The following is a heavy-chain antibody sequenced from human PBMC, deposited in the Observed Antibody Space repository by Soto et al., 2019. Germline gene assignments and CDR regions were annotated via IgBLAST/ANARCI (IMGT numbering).Heavy chain of an antibody. D-gene: IGHD2-2*01. CDR3: ARYTDQADYYYGMDV. Sequence: QVQLVQSGAEGKKPGSSVKVSCKASGGTCSSYAISWGRQAPGQGLEWMGGIIPILGTANYAQKFQGRVTITADESTSTAYMELSSLRSEDTAVYYCARYTDQADYYYGMDVWGQGTTVTVSS. J-gene: IGHJ6*02. CDR1: GGTCSSYA. CDR2: IIPILGTA. V-gene: IGHV1-69*01.